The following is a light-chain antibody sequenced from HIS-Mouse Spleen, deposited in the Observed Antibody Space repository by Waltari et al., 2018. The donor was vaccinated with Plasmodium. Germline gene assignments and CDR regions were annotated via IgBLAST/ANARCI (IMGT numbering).Light chain of an antibody. CDR2: DVS. CDR1: SSDVGGYNY. V-gene: IGLV2-11*01. CDR3: CSYAGSYTFV. Sequence: QSALTQPPSASGSPGQSVTISCTGTSSDVGGYNYVSWYQPHPGKAPKLMIYDVSKRPSGVPDRFSGSKSGNTASLTISGLQAEDEADYYCCSYAGSYTFVFGTGTKVTVL. J-gene: IGLJ1*01.